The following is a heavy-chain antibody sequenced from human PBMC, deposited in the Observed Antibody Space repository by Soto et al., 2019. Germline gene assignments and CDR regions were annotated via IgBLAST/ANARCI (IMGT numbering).Heavy chain of an antibody. V-gene: IGHV3-11*01. CDR2: ISSSGRIT. Sequence: QVHLEESGGGLVKPGGSLRLSCTASGFIFSDYYMSWIRQAPGKGLEWVSDISSSGRITHHADSVEGRFTISRDNAKDSLYLQMNSLRREDSAIYYCARDHGGGGLTLEYWGQGTLVTVSS. J-gene: IGHJ4*02. CDR1: GFIFSDYY. D-gene: IGHD3-16*01. CDR3: ARDHGGGGLTLEY.